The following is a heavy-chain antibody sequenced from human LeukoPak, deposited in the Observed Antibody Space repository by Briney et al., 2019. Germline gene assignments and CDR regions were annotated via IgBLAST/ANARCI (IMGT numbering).Heavy chain of an antibody. Sequence: PSETLTLTCAVYGGSFSGYYWSWIRQPPGKGLEWIGEINHSGSTNYNPSLKSRVTILVDTSKNQFSLKLSSVTAADTAVYYCARGHSPVTTKVSYFQHWGQGTLVTVSS. CDR1: GGSFSGYY. V-gene: IGHV4-34*01. CDR3: ARGHSPVTTKVSYFQH. CDR2: INHSGST. J-gene: IGHJ1*01. D-gene: IGHD4-17*01.